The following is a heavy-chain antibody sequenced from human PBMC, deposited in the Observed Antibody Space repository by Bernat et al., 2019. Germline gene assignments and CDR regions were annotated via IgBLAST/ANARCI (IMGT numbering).Heavy chain of an antibody. D-gene: IGHD2-15*01. J-gene: IGHJ4*02. CDR3: ARAHDVVVVDTYFDY. V-gene: IGHV3-7*04. Sequence: EVQLVESGGGLVQPGESLRLSCAASGFTFSSYWMTWVRQVPGKGLEWVANIIQDGSEKYCLNSVRGRFTLSSDNAKNSLYLQMNSLRAEDTAVYYCARAHDVVVVDTYFDYWGQGTLVTVSS. CDR1: GFTFSSYW. CDR2: IIQDGSEK.